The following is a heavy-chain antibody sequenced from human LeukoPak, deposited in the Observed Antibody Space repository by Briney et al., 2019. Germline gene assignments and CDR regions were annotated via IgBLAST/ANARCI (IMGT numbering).Heavy chain of an antibody. CDR3: ARSVLGYSYGLHIDY. J-gene: IGHJ4*02. D-gene: IGHD5-18*01. Sequence: SETLSLTCTFSGGSISSDYWSWIRQSPGEGLEWIGYIHYRGSTNYNPSLKSRVTISVDTSKNQFSLKLSSLTAADTAVYYCARSVLGYSYGLHIDYWGQGTLVTVSS. CDR1: GGSISSDY. V-gene: IGHV4-59*01. CDR2: IHYRGST.